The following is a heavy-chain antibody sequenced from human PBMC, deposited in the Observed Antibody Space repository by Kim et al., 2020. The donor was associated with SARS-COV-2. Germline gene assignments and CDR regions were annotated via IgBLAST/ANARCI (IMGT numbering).Heavy chain of an antibody. J-gene: IGHJ3*02. D-gene: IGHD6-13*01. Sequence: GGSLRLSCATSGFSCSDYEIHWVRQITGKGLEWVSSIGTAGGTFYQASVKGRFTISRETSKNSLYLQMNNLRAADTAVYYCAREMAAGASAFDIWGQGAMVTVSS. CDR2: IGTAGGT. CDR3: AREMAAGASAFDI. CDR1: GFSCSDYE. V-gene: IGHV3-13*04.